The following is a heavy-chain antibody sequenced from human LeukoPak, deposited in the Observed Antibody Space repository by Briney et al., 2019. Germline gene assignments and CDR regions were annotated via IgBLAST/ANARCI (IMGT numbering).Heavy chain of an antibody. CDR3: ASGLRYFGT. V-gene: IGHV4-61*01. D-gene: IGHD3-9*01. J-gene: IGHJ5*02. Sequence: PSETLSLTCAVSGYSISSSYYWSWIRQPPGKGLEWIGYIYYSGSTNYNPSLKTRVTISVDTSKNQFSLKLSSVTAADTAVYYCASGLRYFGTWGQGTLVTVSS. CDR2: IYYSGST. CDR1: GYSISSSYY.